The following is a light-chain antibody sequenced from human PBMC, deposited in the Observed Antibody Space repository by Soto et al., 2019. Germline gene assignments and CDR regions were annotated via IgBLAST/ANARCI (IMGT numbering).Light chain of an antibody. Sequence: QSVLTQPPSASGTPGQRVTISCSGSSSNIGPNYVNWYQQVPGTAPKLLIYGSYQRPSGVPDRFSGSKSGTSASLAISGLRSEDEADYYCAAWDDSLSGWVFGGGTKVTVL. CDR3: AAWDDSLSGWV. CDR2: GSY. CDR1: SSNIGPNY. V-gene: IGLV1-47*01. J-gene: IGLJ3*02.